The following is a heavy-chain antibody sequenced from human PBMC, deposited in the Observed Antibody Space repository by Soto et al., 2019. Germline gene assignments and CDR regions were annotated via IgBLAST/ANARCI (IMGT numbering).Heavy chain of an antibody. CDR2: ISAHNGNT. Sequence: QVHLVQSGAEVKKPGASVKVSCKASGYTFTSYGITWVRQAPGQGLEWMGWISAHNGNTDYAQKLQGRVIVTRDTSTSTASMELRRLISDASAVYYCARGRYGDSWGQGALVTVSS. CDR3: ARGRYGDS. V-gene: IGHV1-18*01. CDR1: GYTFTSYG. J-gene: IGHJ4*02. D-gene: IGHD1-1*01.